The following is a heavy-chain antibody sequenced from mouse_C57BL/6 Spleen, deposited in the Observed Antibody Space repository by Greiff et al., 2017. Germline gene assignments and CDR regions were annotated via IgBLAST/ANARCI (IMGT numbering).Heavy chain of an antibody. V-gene: IGHV14-2*01. CDR2: IDPEAGET. J-gene: IGHJ1*03. Sequence: VQLQQSGAELVKPGASVKLSCTASGFNIKDYYMHWVKQRTEQGLEWIGRIDPEAGETTYAPKFKAKATITADTSSNAAYLQLSSLTSEDTAVYDSALLYDDGVDWYLDVWGTGTTVTVSS. CDR3: ALLYDDGVDWYLDV. D-gene: IGHD2-4*01. CDR1: GFNIKDYY.